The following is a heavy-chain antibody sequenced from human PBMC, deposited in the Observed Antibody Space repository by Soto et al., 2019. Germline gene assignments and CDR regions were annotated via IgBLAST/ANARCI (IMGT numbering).Heavy chain of an antibody. Sequence: GGSLRLSCAASGFTFSNAWMNWVRQAPGKGLEWVGRIKSKTDGGTTDYAAPVKGRFTISRDDSKNTLYLQMNSLKTEDTAVYYCTTAFPGYCSSTSCPPRGYYGMDVWGQGTTVTVSS. CDR2: IKSKTDGGTT. J-gene: IGHJ6*02. CDR3: TTAFPGYCSSTSCPPRGYYGMDV. CDR1: GFTFSNAW. V-gene: IGHV3-15*07. D-gene: IGHD2-2*01.